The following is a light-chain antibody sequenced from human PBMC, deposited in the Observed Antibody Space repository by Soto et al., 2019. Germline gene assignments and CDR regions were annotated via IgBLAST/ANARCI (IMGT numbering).Light chain of an antibody. J-gene: IGKJ5*01. V-gene: IGKV3-15*01. CDR3: QQHSNWPT. CDR2: GAS. Sequence: EIGVSLSPGSLSLYPGERATLSCRASQSVASSYLAWYQQKPGRAPRLLISGASTRATGIAARFSGSGSGTEFTLTISSLQSEDSALYYCQQHSNWPTFGQGTRLEIK. CDR1: QSVASSY.